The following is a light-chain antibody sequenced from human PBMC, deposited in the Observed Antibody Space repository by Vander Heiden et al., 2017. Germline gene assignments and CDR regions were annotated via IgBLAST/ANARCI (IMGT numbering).Light chain of an antibody. J-gene: IGLJ3*02. CDR2: SIN. Sequence: QSVLTPPPSASGTPGQRDTISCSGDSSTIGRNNVNWYQHLPVTAPNLLIHSINLRPSGVPDRFAGSRSGTSASLSISGLQSEDEAEYFWAAWDDTLSGFWVFGGGTKLTVL. CDR3: AAWDDTLSGFWV. V-gene: IGLV1-44*01. CDR1: SSTIGRNN.